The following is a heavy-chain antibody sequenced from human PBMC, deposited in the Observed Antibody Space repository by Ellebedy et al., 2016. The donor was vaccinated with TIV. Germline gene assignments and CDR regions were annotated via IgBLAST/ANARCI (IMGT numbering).Heavy chain of an antibody. CDR2: ISGDGGST. J-gene: IGHJ4*02. Sequence: PGGSLRLSCAASGFTFDDYAMHWVRQAPGKGLEWVSLISGDGGSTYYADSVKGRFTISRDNSRNSLYLQMNSLRTEDNAFYYCVKDFGAPGDPDSWGQGTQVTVSS. V-gene: IGHV3-43*02. D-gene: IGHD6-13*01. CDR1: GFTFDDYA. CDR3: VKDFGAPGDPDS.